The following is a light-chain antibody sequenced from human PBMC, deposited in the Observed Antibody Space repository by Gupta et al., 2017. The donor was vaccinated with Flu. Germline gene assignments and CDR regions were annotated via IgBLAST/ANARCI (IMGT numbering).Light chain of an antibody. J-gene: IGKJ4*01. CDR1: QSVGTF. V-gene: IGKV3-11*01. Sequence: ESATLSCRASQSVGTFLAWYQQRPGQAPRLLIYDVSKRATGIPARFSGSGSGTDFTLTINRLEPEDFAIYYCQQRYDWPPYSFGGGTKVEMK. CDR2: DVS. CDR3: QQRYDWPPYS.